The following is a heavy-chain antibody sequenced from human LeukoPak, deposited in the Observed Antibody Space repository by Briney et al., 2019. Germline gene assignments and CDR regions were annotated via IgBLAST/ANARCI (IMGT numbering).Heavy chain of an antibody. D-gene: IGHD3-22*01. J-gene: IGHJ4*02. V-gene: IGHV4-38-2*02. Sequence: SETLSLTCTVSGYSISSGYYWGWIRQPPGKGLEWIGSIYHSGSTYYNPSLKSRVTISVDTSKNQFSLKLSSVTAADTAVYYCARDIYYYDSSGYYQRKPSGYYFDYWGQGTLVTVSS. CDR2: IYHSGST. CDR1: GYSISSGYY. CDR3: ARDIYYYDSSGYYQRKPSGYYFDY.